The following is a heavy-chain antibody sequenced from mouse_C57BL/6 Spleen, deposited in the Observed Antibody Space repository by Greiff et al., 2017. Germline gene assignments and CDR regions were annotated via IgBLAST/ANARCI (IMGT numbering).Heavy chain of an antibody. CDR3: ARAPSYYYGSSPYYFDY. CDR1: GFTFSSYA. J-gene: IGHJ2*01. V-gene: IGHV5-4*03. D-gene: IGHD1-1*01. Sequence: EVNVVESGGGLVKPGGSLKLSCAASGFTFSSYAMSWVRQTPEKRLEWVATISDGGSYTYYPDNVKGRFTISRDNAMNNLYLQMSHLMSEDTAMYYCARAPSYYYGSSPYYFDYWGHGTTLTVSS. CDR2: ISDGGSYT.